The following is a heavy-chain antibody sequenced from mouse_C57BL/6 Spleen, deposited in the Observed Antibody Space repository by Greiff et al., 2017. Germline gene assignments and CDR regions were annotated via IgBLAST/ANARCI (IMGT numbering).Heavy chain of an antibody. CDR2: IWSGGST. Sequence: QVQLQQSGPGLVQPSQSLSITCTVSGFSLTSYGVHWVRQSPGKGLEWLGVIWSGGSTDYNAAFISRLSISKDNSKSQVFFKMNSLQADDTAIYYCARRGPNCGSPWFAYWGQGTLVTVSA. D-gene: IGHD1-1*01. V-gene: IGHV2-2*01. CDR3: ARRGPNCGSPWFAY. CDR1: GFSLTSYG. J-gene: IGHJ3*01.